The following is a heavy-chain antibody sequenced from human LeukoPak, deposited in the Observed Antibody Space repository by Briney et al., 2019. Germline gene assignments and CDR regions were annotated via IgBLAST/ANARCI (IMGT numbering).Heavy chain of an antibody. CDR1: GGSISSYY. V-gene: IGHV4-59*01. Sequence: SETLSLTCTVSGGSISSYYWSWIRQPPGKGLEWVGNIYYSGSTNYNPSLKSRITISLDTSKTQFSLKLSSVTAADTAVYYCARANYFDYWGQGTTVTVSS. CDR3: ARANYFDY. J-gene: IGHJ4*03. CDR2: IYYSGST.